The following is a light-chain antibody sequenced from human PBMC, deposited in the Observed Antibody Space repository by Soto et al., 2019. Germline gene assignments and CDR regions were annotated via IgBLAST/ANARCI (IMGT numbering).Light chain of an antibody. CDR2: KAS. CDR3: QHYNSYRIT. V-gene: IGKV1-5*03. CDR1: QSISNW. J-gene: IGKJ5*01. Sequence: IKMNHSPSTLSASLDDRVTITCRASQSISNWLAWYQQKPGRAPKLLIYKASSLESGVPSRFSGSGSGTEFTLTISSLQPDDFAPYYCQHYNSYRITFGQGTRLENK.